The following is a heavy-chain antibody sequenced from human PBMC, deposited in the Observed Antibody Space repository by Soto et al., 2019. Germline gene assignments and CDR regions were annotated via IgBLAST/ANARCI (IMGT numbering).Heavy chain of an antibody. D-gene: IGHD3-16*01. Sequence: QITLKESGPTLVKPTQTLTLTCTFSGFSLTTRGVGVGWIRQPPGKALECLALIYWDDDKRYSPSLQSRLSLTKDTPKNQVVLTMTNVDPVDTATYYCSHIPNYYQYDWFDPWGQGTLVSVSS. CDR1: GFSLTTRGVG. CDR2: IYWDDDK. CDR3: SHIPNYYQYDWFDP. V-gene: IGHV2-5*02. J-gene: IGHJ5*02.